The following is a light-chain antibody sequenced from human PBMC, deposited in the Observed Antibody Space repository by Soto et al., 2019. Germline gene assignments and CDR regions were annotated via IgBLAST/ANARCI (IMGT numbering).Light chain of an antibody. Sequence: DIQMTQSPSSLSASVGDRVTITCQASQDISNYLNWYQQKPGNAPKLLIYDASNLETGVPSRFSGGGSATYFTFTISSLQPEDFAVYYCQQRSSWPFTFGPGTKVDIK. V-gene: IGKV1-33*01. CDR2: DAS. J-gene: IGKJ3*01. CDR1: QDISNY. CDR3: QQRSSWPFT.